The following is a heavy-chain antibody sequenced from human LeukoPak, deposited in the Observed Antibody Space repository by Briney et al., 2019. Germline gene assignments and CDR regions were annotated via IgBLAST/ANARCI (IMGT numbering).Heavy chain of an antibody. V-gene: IGHV4-59*11. J-gene: IGHJ4*02. CDR3: ARGRYSSSLDY. D-gene: IGHD6-6*01. CDR1: GGSISSHY. CDR2: IYYSGST. Sequence: SETLSLTCTVSGGSISSHYWSWIRQPPGKGLEWIGYIYYSGSTNYNPSLKSRVTISVDTSKNQFSLKLSSVTAAGTAVYYCARGRYSSSLDYWGQGTLVTVSS.